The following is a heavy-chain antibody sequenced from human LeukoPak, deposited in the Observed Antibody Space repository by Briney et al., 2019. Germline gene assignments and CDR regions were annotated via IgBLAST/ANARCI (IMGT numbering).Heavy chain of an antibody. CDR2: IYYSGST. Sequence: PSETLSLTCTVSGGSISSGDYYWSWIRQPPGKGLEWIGYIYYSGSTNYNPSLKSRVTISVDTSKNQFSLKLSSVTAADTAVYYCARLRIAAAGTSSYYYYGMDVWGQGTTVTVSS. J-gene: IGHJ6*02. CDR3: ARLRIAAAGTSSYYYYGMDV. V-gene: IGHV4-30-4*01. D-gene: IGHD6-13*01. CDR1: GGSISSGDYY.